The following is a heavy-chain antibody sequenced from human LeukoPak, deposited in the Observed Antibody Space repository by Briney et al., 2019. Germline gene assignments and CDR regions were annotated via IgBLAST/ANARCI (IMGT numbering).Heavy chain of an antibody. D-gene: IGHD3-3*01. CDR3: ARTPHLYYDFWSGYYTRGYGMDV. CDR2: MNPNSGNT. V-gene: IGHV1-8*02. CDR1: GYTFTSYG. J-gene: IGHJ6*02. Sequence: ASVKVSCKAPGYTFTSYGISWVRQATGQGLEWMGWMNPNSGNTGYAQKFQGRVTMTRNTSISTAYMELSSLRSEDTAVYYCARTPHLYYDFWSGYYTRGYGMDVWGQGTTVTVSS.